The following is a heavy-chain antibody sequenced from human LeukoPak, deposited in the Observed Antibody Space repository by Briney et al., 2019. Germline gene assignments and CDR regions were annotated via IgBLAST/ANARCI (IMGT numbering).Heavy chain of an antibody. Sequence: ASVKVSCKASGYTFTGYYMHWVRQAPGQGLERMGWINPNSGGTNYAQKFQGRVTMTRDTSISTAYMELSRLRSDDTAVYYCARLHIGGYDPFDYWGQGTLVTVSS. D-gene: IGHD5-12*01. J-gene: IGHJ4*02. CDR2: INPNSGGT. CDR3: ARLHIGGYDPFDY. V-gene: IGHV1-2*02. CDR1: GYTFTGYY.